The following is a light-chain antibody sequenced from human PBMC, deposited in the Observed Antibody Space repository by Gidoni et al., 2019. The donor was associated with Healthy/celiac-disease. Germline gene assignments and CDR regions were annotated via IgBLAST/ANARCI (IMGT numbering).Light chain of an antibody. CDR1: QSVSSY. CDR2: DGS. V-gene: IGKV3-11*01. Sequence: EIVLTQSPATLSLSPGERATLSCRASQSVSSYLAWYQQKPGQAPKLLINDGSNRTPGITARFSGSGWGTDFTLTISSREQEDFAVYYCRQRNNWRFTFGPGTKVDIK. CDR3: RQRNNWRFT. J-gene: IGKJ3*01.